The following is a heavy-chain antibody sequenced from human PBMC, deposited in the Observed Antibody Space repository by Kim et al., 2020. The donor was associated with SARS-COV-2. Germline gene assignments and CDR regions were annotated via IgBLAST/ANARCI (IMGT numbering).Heavy chain of an antibody. J-gene: IGHJ4*02. V-gene: IGHV1-3*01. CDR2: INAGNGNT. Sequence: ASVKVSCKASGYTFTSYAMHWVRQAPGQRLEWMGWINAGNGNTKYSQKFQGRVTITRDTSASTAYLELGSLRSEDTAVYYCARDVDTANLDYWGQGTLVTVSS. CDR1: GYTFTSYA. CDR3: ARDVDTANLDY. D-gene: IGHD5-18*01.